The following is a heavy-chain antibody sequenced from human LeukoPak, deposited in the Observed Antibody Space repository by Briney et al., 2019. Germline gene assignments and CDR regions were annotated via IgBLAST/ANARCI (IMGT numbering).Heavy chain of an antibody. Sequence: SETLSLTCAVYGGSFSGYYWSWIRQPPGKGLEWIGEINHSGSTNYNPSLKSRVTISVDTSKNQFSLKLSSVTAADTAVYYCARGGYNWFDPWGQGTLVTVSS. CDR1: GGSFSGYY. CDR2: INHSGST. V-gene: IGHV4-34*01. J-gene: IGHJ5*02. CDR3: ARGGYNWFDP.